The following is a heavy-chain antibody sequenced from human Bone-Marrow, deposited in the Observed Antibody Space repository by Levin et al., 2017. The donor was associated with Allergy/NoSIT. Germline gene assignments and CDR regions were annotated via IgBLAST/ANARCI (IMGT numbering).Heavy chain of an antibody. J-gene: IGHJ4*02. CDR3: VGHVGDLDY. Sequence: RSQTLSLTCVISGDSVSRNRTAWNWIRQSPSRGLEWLGRTYYRSKWYYDYVESVKSRIIIKPDASKNQFSLQLDSVTPDDAAVYFCVGHVGDLDYWGQGILVTVSS. V-gene: IGHV6-1*01. CDR2: TYYRSKWYY. CDR1: GDSVSRNRTA. D-gene: IGHD2-21*02.